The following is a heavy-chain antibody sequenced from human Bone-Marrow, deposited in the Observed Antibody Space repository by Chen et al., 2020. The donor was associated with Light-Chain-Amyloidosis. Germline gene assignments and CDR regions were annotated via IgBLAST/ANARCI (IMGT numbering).Heavy chain of an antibody. CDR3: VREAAGQFDY. CDR2: IDWADAK. Sequence: QVTLKESGPALVRPTQTVTLTCAFSGFSLTATTMRVSWLRQSPGRAPAWLARIDWADAKWYTTSLRTRLSISKATAKNHVVLTMTNMDPVDTATYYCVREAAGQFDYWGPGILVTVSS. V-gene: IGHV2-70*04. J-gene: IGHJ4*02. D-gene: IGHD6-25*01. CDR1: GFSLTATTMR.